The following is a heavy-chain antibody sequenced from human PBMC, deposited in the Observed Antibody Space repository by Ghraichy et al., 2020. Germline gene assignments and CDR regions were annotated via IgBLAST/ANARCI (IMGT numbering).Heavy chain of an antibody. CDR3: ARGVVRGVTTLDY. CDR1: GGSISSYY. Sequence: SETLSLTCTVSGGSISSYYWSWIRQPTGKGLEWIGYIYYSGSANYNPSLKSRVTISVDTSKNQFSLKLSSVTAADTAVYYCARGVVRGVTTLDYWGQGTLVTVSS. CDR2: IYYSGSA. J-gene: IGHJ4*02. V-gene: IGHV4-59*01. D-gene: IGHD3-10*01.